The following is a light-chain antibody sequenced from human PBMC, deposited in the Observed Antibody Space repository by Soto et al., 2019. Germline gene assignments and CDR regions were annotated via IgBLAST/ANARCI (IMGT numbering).Light chain of an antibody. Sequence: IAMTQSPSSLSASVGDRVTITCRASQGISINLNWYQHKPGRAPKVLIYAASNLQSGVPSRFSGHGSGTDFTLTISSLQPDDFATYYCQHTYNIPWTFGQGTKVEIK. CDR2: AAS. CDR1: QGISIN. CDR3: QHTYNIPWT. J-gene: IGKJ1*01. V-gene: IGKV1-39*01.